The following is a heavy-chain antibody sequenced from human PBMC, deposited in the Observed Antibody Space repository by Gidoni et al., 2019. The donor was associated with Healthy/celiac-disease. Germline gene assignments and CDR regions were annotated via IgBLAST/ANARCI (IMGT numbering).Heavy chain of an antibody. J-gene: IGHJ4*02. Sequence: QVQLVQSGAEVKKPGSSVKVSCKASGGTFSSYAISWVRQAPGHGLEWMGRIIPILGIANYAQKFQGRGTITADKSTSTAYMELSSLRSEDTAVYYCARGSVAAAGRYYFDYWGQGTLVTVSS. V-gene: IGHV1-69*04. D-gene: IGHD6-13*01. CDR1: GGTFSSYA. CDR3: ARGSVAAAGRYYFDY. CDR2: IIPILGIA.